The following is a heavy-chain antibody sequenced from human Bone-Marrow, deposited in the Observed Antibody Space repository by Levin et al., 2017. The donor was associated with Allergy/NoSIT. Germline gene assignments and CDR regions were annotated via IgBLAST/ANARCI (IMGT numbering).Heavy chain of an antibody. CDR3: ARDLPSLLVGGIQFYYDT. CDR2: INGDNNNR. Sequence: GESLKISCKASGFTFSDSVLHWLRQAPGQRPEWMGWINGDNNNRKYSQKLQGRVTITADTSASTTYMELSSLRSEDTAVYYCARDLPSLLVGGIQFYYDTWGQGTLVTVSS. D-gene: IGHD3-10*01. J-gene: IGHJ4*02. CDR1: GFTFSDSV. V-gene: IGHV1-3*01.